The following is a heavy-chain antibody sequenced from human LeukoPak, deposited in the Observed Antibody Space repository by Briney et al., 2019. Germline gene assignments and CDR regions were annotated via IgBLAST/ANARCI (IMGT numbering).Heavy chain of an antibody. V-gene: IGHV3-23*01. D-gene: IGHD1-26*01. CDR1: GFTLSTNV. Sequence: GGSLRLSCLTSGFTLSTNVMSWVRQAPGKGLEWISGISGSGASTYYADSVKGRFTTSRDDSRNTLYLQMNSLRGDDTAVYYCAKDVGKWESLHFFDYWGQGTLVTVSS. CDR3: AKDVGKWESLHFFDY. CDR2: ISGSGAST. J-gene: IGHJ4*02.